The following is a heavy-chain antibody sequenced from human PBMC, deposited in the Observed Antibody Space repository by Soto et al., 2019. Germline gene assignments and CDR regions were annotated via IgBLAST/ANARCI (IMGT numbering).Heavy chain of an antibody. J-gene: IGHJ6*02. V-gene: IGHV1-18*01. D-gene: IGHD3-16*01. CDR3: VMVDNYVTPTPQDV. CDR2: ISPYTGNT. Sequence: QVQLVQSGDEVKKPGASVKVSCKASGYIFVNYGIAWVRQAPRQGLEWMGGISPYTGNTHSASKVRGRLPMTTETSTSPAYMDLGSLTSDDTAVYYCVMVDNYVTPTPQDVWGQGTTVTVSS. CDR1: GYIFVNYG.